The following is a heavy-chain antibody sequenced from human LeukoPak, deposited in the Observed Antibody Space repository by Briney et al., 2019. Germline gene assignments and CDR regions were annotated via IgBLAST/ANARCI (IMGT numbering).Heavy chain of an antibody. CDR3: ARLPGSGWIYFDY. CDR1: GGSFSGYY. D-gene: IGHD6-19*01. CDR2: INHSGST. V-gene: IGHV4-34*01. J-gene: IGHJ4*02. Sequence: SETLSLTCAVYGGSFSGYYWSWIRQPPGKGLEWIGEINHSGSTNYNPSLKSRVTISVDTSKNQFSLKLSSVTAADTAVYYCARLPGSGWIYFDYWGQGTLVTVSS.